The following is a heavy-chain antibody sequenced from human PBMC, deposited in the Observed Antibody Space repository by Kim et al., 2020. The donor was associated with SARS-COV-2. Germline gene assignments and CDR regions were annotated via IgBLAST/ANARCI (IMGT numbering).Heavy chain of an antibody. Sequence: SETLSLTCAVYGGSFSGYYWSWIRQPPGKGLEWIGEINHSGSTNYNPSLKSRVTISVDTSKNQFSLKLSSVTAADTAVYYCARVRGYYDFWRGYYRDGM. D-gene: IGHD3-3*01. CDR3: ARVRGYYDFWRGYYRDGM. CDR1: GGSFSGYY. CDR2: INHSGST. V-gene: IGHV4-34*01. J-gene: IGHJ6*01.